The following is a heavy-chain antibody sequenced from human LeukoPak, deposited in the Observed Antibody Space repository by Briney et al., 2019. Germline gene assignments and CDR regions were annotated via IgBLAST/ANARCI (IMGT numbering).Heavy chain of an antibody. D-gene: IGHD6-13*01. J-gene: IGHJ6*02. CDR2: ISSSSSYI. Sequence: PGGSLRLSCAASGFTFSSYSMNWVRQAPGKGLEWVSSISSSSSYIYYADSVKGRFTISRDNAKNSLYLQMNSLRAEDTAVYYCAKDKGYSSSWYYYGMDVWGQGTTVTVSS. V-gene: IGHV3-21*01. CDR1: GFTFSSYS. CDR3: AKDKGYSSSWYYYGMDV.